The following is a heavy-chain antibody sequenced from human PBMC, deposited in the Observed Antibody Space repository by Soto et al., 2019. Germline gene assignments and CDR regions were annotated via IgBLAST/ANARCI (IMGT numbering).Heavy chain of an antibody. V-gene: IGHV1-69*13. CDR1: GGTFTNYD. CDR2: IIPLFRSP. J-gene: IGHJ4*02. CDR3: ASTPAFCGGNCYLPNFDT. D-gene: IGHD2-21*01. Sequence: QVQLVQSGTEVQKPGSSVKLSCKTSGGTFTNYDISWVRQAPGQGLEWMGGIIPLFRSPHYSPKFEGRVTITADEVSTTAHLELSSLRFDDTAVYFCASTPAFCGGNCYLPNFDTWGQGTLVIVSS.